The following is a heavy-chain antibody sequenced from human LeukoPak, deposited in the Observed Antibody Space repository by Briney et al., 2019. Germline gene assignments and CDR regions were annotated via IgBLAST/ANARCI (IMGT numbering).Heavy chain of an antibody. V-gene: IGHV3-30*04. CDR2: ISYDGSNK. J-gene: IGHJ4*02. CDR3: AREYSVAAAGTRYFDY. CDR1: GFTFSSYA. Sequence: GRSLRLSCAASGFTFSSYAMHWVRQAPGKGLEWVAVISYDGSNKYYADSVKGRFTISRDNSKNTLYLLMNSLRAEDTAVYYCAREYSVAAAGTRYFDYWGQGTLVTVSS. D-gene: IGHD6-13*01.